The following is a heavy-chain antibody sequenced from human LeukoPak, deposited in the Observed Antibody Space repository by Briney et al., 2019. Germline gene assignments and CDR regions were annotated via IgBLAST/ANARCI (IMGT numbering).Heavy chain of an antibody. CDR2: ISYDGSNK. V-gene: IGHV3-30*14. J-gene: IGHJ4*02. CDR3: ARERRYFDWLSNYYFDY. D-gene: IGHD3-9*01. CDR1: GFTFSSYA. Sequence: GRSLRLSCAASGFTFSSYAMHWVRQAPGKGLEWVAVISYDGSNKYYADSVKGRFTISRDNSKNTLYLQMNSLRAEDTAVYYCARERRYFDWLSNYYFDYWGQGTLVTVSS.